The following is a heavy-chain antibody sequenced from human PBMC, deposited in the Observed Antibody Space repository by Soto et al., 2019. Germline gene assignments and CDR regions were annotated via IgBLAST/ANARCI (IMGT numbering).Heavy chain of an antibody. CDR2: TRNKANSYTT. J-gene: IGHJ3*02. D-gene: IGHD2-2*02. V-gene: IGHV3-72*01. Sequence: GGSLRLSCAASGFTFSDHYMDWVRQAPGKGLEWVGRTRNKANSYTTEYAASVKGRFTISRDDSKNSLYLQMNSPKTEDTAVYYCARGYCTSTSCYTGPEAFDIWGQGTMVTVSS. CDR3: ARGYCTSTSCYTGPEAFDI. CDR1: GFTFSDHY.